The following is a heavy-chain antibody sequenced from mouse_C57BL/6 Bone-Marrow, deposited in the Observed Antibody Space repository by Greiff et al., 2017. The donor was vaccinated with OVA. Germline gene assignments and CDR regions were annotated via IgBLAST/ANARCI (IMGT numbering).Heavy chain of an antibody. V-gene: IGHV1-42*01. CDR1: GYSFTGYY. D-gene: IGHD1-1*01. CDR2: INPSTGGT. CDR3: ARRYNYYAMDY. J-gene: IGHJ4*01. Sequence: VQLQQSGPELVKPGASVKISCKASGYSFTGYYMNWVKQSPEKSLEWIGEINPSTGGTTYNQKFKAKATLTVDKSSSTAYMQLKSLTSEDSAVYYCARRYNYYAMDYWGQGTSVTVSS.